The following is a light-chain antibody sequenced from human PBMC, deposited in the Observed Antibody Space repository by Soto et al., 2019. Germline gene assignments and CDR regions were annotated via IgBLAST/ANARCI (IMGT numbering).Light chain of an antibody. CDR2: DAA. Sequence: DIVLTQPPATLALSPGERAPPSCRASRSAMSYLAWYQQKPGQAPRLLIYDAANRAAGIPARFSGSGSEPAVTLPIGSRGPDDVAVYDCRHRDAWPPITVGEGTRLELQ. J-gene: IGKJ5*01. CDR3: RHRDAWPPIT. CDR1: RSAMSY. V-gene: IGKV3-11*01.